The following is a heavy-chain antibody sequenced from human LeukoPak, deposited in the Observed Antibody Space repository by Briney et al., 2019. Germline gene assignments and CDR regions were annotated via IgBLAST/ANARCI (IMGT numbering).Heavy chain of an antibody. D-gene: IGHD1-7*01. J-gene: IGHJ4*02. CDR2: INPNSGGT. Sequence: ASVKLSCTASGYTFTSYGISWVRQAPGQGLEWMGWINPNSGGTNYAKQFQGRVTITRDTSISTAFMELSRLRSDDTAVYYCAREGTIPPWGQGTLVTVSS. V-gene: IGHV1-2*02. CDR1: GYTFTSYG. CDR3: AREGTIPP.